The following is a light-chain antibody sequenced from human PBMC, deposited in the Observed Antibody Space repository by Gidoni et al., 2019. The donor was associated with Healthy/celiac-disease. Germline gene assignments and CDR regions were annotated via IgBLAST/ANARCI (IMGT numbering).Light chain of an antibody. J-gene: IGKJ4*01. V-gene: IGKV3-11*01. CDR3: QQRSNWPPNT. CDR1: QTVSSY. Sequence: EIVLTQSPATLSLSPGERATLSCSASQTVSSYLAWYQQKPGQAPRLLIYDASNRATGIPARFSGSGSGTDFTLTISSLEPEDFAGYYCQQRSNWPPNTFGGGTKVEIK. CDR2: DAS.